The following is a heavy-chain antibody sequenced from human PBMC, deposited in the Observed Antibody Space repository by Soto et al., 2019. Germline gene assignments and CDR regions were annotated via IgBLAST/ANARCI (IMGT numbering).Heavy chain of an antibody. Sequence: ASVKVSCKSSGYTFTSYGISCVRQAPGQGLEWMGWISAYNGNTNYAQKLQGRVTMTTDTSTSTAYMELRSLRSDDTAVYYCARDRGQLLPLDYWGQGTLVTVSS. CDR1: GYTFTSYG. J-gene: IGHJ4*02. CDR2: ISAYNGNT. D-gene: IGHD2-2*01. V-gene: IGHV1-18*01. CDR3: ARDRGQLLPLDY.